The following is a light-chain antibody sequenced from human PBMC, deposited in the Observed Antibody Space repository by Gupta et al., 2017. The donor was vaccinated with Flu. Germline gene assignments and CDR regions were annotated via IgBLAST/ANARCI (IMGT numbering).Light chain of an antibody. CDR1: SSNVGSNH. J-gene: IGLJ1*01. CDR2: RNN. CDR3: AAWDDSLSGYV. Sequence: RYTISCPGSSSNVGSNHEYWYQQHPAPAPKLLRYRNNQRPSGVPDRFSGSKSGSSAALTISGLRAEDEADYYCAAWDDSLSGYVFGTGTKVTVL. V-gene: IGLV1-47*01.